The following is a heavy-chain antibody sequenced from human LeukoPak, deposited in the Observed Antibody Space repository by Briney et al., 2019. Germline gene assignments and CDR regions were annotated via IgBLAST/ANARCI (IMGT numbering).Heavy chain of an antibody. J-gene: IGHJ3*02. D-gene: IGHD1-20*01. CDR1: GYSISSGNY. Sequence: SETLSLTCTVSGYSISSGNYWGWIRQSPGKGLEWIGTIYHSGSTYCNPSLKSRVTISVDTSKNQFSLKLSSVTAADTAVYYCARDKALYNWSDAFDIWGQGTMVTVSS. CDR2: IYHSGST. CDR3: ARDKALYNWSDAFDI. V-gene: IGHV4-38-2*02.